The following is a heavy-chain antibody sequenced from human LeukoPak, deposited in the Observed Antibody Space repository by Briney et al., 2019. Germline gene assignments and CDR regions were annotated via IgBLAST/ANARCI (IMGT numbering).Heavy chain of an antibody. CDR3: ARHVTISGPYDASDI. CDR2: IYYSGST. V-gene: IGHV4-59*08. Sequence: PSETLSLTCTVPGGSISSYYWSWIRQPPGKGLEWIGYIYYSGSTNYNPSLKSRVTISVDTSKNQFSLKLSSVTAADTAVYYCARHVTISGPYDASDIWGQGTMVTVSP. D-gene: IGHD5-24*01. J-gene: IGHJ3*02. CDR1: GGSISSYY.